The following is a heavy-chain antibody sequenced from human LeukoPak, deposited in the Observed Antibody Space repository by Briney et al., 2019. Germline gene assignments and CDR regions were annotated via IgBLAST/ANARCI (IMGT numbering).Heavy chain of an antibody. CDR2: MNPNSGNR. J-gene: IGHJ6*03. CDR3: ARRYYYGSGSYFKPGYYYYMDV. Sequence: ASVKVSCKASGYTFTSYDINWGRQATGQGLEWRGWMNPNSGNRGYEQKFQGRVTMTRNTSISTAYMELSSLRSEDTAVYYCARRYYYGSGSYFKPGYYYYMDVWGKGTTVTVSS. CDR1: GYTFTSYD. D-gene: IGHD3-10*01. V-gene: IGHV1-8*01.